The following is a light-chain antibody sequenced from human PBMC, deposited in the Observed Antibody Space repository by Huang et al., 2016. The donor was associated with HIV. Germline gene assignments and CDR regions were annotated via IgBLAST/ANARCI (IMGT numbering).Light chain of an antibody. Sequence: DIVMTQSPDSLPVSLGERATINCKSSQSVLDSSNKKNYLAWYQQKPGQPPKLLLYWASVRESGVPDRFRCSGSGTEFTLTINNLQAEDVAVYYCQQYYSTPAFGQGTNVDI. J-gene: IGKJ1*01. CDR2: WAS. CDR1: QSVLDSSNKKNY. V-gene: IGKV4-1*01. CDR3: QQYYSTPA.